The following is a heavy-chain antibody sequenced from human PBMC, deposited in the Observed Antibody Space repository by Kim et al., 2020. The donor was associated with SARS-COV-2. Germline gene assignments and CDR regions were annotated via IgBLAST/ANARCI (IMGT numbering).Heavy chain of an antibody. D-gene: IGHD3-22*01. CDR2: VQSGGDT. V-gene: IGHV3-53*01. Sequence: GGSLRLSCAASGFSVSSNYMNWVRQAPGKGLEWVSVVQSGGDTHYADSVRGRFTISRDKSKNTLYLQLNTVRVEDTAMYYCARADADPLDSSGYSDSFDV. CDR3: ARADADPLDSSGYSDSFDV. J-gene: IGHJ3*01. CDR1: GFSVSSNY.